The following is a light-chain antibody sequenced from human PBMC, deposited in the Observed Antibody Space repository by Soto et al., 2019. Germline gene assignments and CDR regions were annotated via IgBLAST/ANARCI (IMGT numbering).Light chain of an antibody. V-gene: IGKV2-28*01. CDR1: QSLLHSNGYNY. CDR3: MQALQIPPT. J-gene: IGKJ5*01. CDR2: LGS. Sequence: DIVMTQSPLSLPVTPGEPASMSCRSSQSLLHSNGYNYFDWYLQKPGQSPQLLIYLGSNRASGVTDRFSDSGSGTDFTLKISRLEAEDVGVYYCMQALQIPPTFGQGTRLEIK.